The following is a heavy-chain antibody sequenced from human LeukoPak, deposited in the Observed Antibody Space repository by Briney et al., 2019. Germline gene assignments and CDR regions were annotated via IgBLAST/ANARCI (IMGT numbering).Heavy chain of an antibody. Sequence: GGSLRLSCAASGFTFSDYYMSWIRQAPGKGLEWVSSISSSSSYIYYADSVKGRFTISRDNAKNSLYLQMNSPRAEDTAVYYCARGPFGVVIKPPDYWGQGTLVTVSS. V-gene: IGHV3-11*06. D-gene: IGHD3-3*01. CDR2: ISSSSSYI. CDR1: GFTFSDYY. CDR3: ARGPFGVVIKPPDY. J-gene: IGHJ4*02.